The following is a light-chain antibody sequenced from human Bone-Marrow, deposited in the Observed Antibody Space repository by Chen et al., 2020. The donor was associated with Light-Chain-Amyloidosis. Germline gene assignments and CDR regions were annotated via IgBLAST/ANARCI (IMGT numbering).Light chain of an antibody. CDR1: QSVHANY. CDR2: GTS. V-gene: IGKV3-20*01. J-gene: IGKJ5*01. Sequence: ELVLTQSPGTLSLSPGERVTLSCRASQSVHANYLTWYQQKPGQAPRLLISGTSSRAAGIPDRFSGSGSGTDFTLTISRLEPGDFAVYYCQQSSSSPITFGQGTRLEIK. CDR3: QQSSSSPIT.